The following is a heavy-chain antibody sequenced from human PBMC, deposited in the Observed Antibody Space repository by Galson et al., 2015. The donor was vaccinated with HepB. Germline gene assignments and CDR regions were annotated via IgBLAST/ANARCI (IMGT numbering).Heavy chain of an antibody. D-gene: IGHD1-26*01. CDR1: GFIFNNYA. CDR2: ISCSGGST. CDR3: AKGWVPATLINS. Sequence: SLRLSCAASGFIFNNYAMSWVRQAPGKGLEWGSTISCSGGSTHYADSVKGRFTISRDNTKNTVYLQMNSLRAEDTALYYCAKGWVPATLINSWGQGTLITVSS. V-gene: IGHV3-23*01. J-gene: IGHJ4*02.